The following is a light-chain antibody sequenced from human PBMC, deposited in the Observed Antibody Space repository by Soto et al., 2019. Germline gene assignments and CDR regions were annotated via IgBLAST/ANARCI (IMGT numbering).Light chain of an antibody. CDR2: GAS. Sequence: EDVLSHSPGTLSLSPGHRATLSCRASQGVSSSRLAGYQQKPGRSPRLLSYGASSGATAIADRFSGSGSGTDFTLTISRLEPEDFAVDYCQKYGRSPWTFGQGTKVDIK. CDR1: QGVSSSR. CDR3: QKYGRSPWT. V-gene: IGKV3-20*01. J-gene: IGKJ1*01.